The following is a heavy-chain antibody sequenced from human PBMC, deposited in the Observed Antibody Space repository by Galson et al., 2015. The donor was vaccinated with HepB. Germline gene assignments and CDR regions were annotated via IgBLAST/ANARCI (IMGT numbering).Heavy chain of an antibody. CDR3: ARARLKYYDFWSGYYEESFDY. J-gene: IGHJ4*02. CDR1: GFTFSSYA. D-gene: IGHD3-3*01. CDR2: ISYDGSNK. Sequence: SLRLSCAASGFTFSSYAMHWVRQAPGKGLEWVAVISYDGSNKYYADSVKGRFTISRDNSKNTLYLQMNSLRAEDTAVYYCARARLKYYDFWSGYYEESFDYWGQGTLVTVSS. V-gene: IGHV3-30*04.